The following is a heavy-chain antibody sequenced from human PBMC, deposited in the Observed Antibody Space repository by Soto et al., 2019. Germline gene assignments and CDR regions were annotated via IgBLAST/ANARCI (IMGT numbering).Heavy chain of an antibody. CDR1: GFTFNNAW. V-gene: IGHV3-15*01. CDR3: STDVWHIAVLLGLDAFDI. CDR2: IKSTTDGGAI. Sequence: EVQLVESGGGLVEPGGSLRLSCAASGFTFNNAWMSWVRQAPGKGLEWIGRIKSTTDGGAIDYAAPVKGRFTISRDDSENTLYLQMSSLKSEDTYVYFCSTDVWHIAVLLGLDAFDIWGQGTMVTVSS. J-gene: IGHJ3*02. D-gene: IGHD2-21*01.